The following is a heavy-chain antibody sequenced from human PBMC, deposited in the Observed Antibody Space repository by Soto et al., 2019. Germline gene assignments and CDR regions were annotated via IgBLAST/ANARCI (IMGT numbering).Heavy chain of an antibody. J-gene: IGHJ6*02. Sequence: SESLSLASAVSGGSMSSGGYSGSWIRQPPGKGLEWIGYIYHSGSTYYNPSLKSRVTISVDRSKNQFSLKLSSVTAADTAVYYCARVLIGDYYGMDVWGQGTTVTVSS. V-gene: IGHV4-30-2*01. CDR2: IYHSGST. CDR3: ARVLIGDYYGMDV. CDR1: GGSMSSGGYS. D-gene: IGHD3-10*01.